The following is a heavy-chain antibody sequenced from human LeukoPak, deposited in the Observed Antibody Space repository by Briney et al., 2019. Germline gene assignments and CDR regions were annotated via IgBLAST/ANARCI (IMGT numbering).Heavy chain of an antibody. CDR3: ASGLRYFDGHIDY. V-gene: IGHV3-7*01. Sequence: GGSLRLSCAASGFTFSSYWMSWVRQAPGKGLEWVANIKQDGSEKYYVDSVKGRFTISRDNAKNSLYLQMNSLRAEDTAVYYCASGLRYFDGHIDYWGQGTLVTVSS. CDR1: GFTFSSYW. J-gene: IGHJ4*02. CDR2: IKQDGSEK. D-gene: IGHD3-9*01.